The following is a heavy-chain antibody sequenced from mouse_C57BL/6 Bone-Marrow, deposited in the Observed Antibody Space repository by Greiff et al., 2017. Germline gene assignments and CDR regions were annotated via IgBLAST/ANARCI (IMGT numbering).Heavy chain of an antibody. J-gene: IGHJ1*03. CDR2: SRNKANDYTT. D-gene: IGHD1-1*01. V-gene: IGHV7-1*01. CDR3: ARGYYYGLDV. Sequence: DVMLVESGGGLVQSGRSLRLSCATSGFTFSDFYMEWVRQAPGKGLEWIAASRNKANDYTTEYSASVKGRFIVSRDTSQSILYLQMNALRAEDTAIYYCARGYYYGLDVWGTGTTVTVSS. CDR1: GFTFSDFY.